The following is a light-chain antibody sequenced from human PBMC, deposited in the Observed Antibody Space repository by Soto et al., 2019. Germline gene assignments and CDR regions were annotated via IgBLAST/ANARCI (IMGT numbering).Light chain of an antibody. V-gene: IGKV1-27*01. CDR1: QVIGNY. CDR3: QKYNSGLIT. Sequence: DIQMTQSPSSLSASVGDRVTITCVASQVIGNYLAWYQQKPGKVPKLLIYGAYTLQSGVPSRFSGSGSGTDFTLTISSLQPEDVAIYYCQKYNSGLITFGQGTRLEIK. J-gene: IGKJ5*01. CDR2: GAY.